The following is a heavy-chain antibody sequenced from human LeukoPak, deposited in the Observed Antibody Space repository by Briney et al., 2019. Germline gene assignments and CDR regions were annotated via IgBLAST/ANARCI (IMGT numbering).Heavy chain of an antibody. CDR2: ISSSSINI. D-gene: IGHD1-1*01. CDR1: GFTFSGYS. V-gene: IGHV3-48*01. Sequence: GGSLRLSCATSGFTFSGYSMNWVRQAPGKGLEWISYISSSSINIHYGDSVKGRFTISRDNAENSLYLQMNSLRAEDTAVYYCARDSIQLWPNAVDFWGQGTLVTVSS. J-gene: IGHJ4*02. CDR3: ARDSIQLWPNAVDF.